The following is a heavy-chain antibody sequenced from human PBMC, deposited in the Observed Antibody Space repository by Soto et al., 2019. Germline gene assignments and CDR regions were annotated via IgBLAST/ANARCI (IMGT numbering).Heavy chain of an antibody. J-gene: IGHJ4*02. CDR1: GFTVSSNY. CDR3: ARFGESAYCDY. Sequence: EVQLVESGGGLVQPGGSLRLSCAASGFTVSSNYMSWVRQAPGKGLEWVSVIYSGGSTYYADSVKGRFTISRDNPKNTLHLQMKSLRGEDEAVFCCARFGESAYCDYWGQGTLVNGSS. V-gene: IGHV3-66*01. CDR2: IYSGGST. D-gene: IGHD3-10*01.